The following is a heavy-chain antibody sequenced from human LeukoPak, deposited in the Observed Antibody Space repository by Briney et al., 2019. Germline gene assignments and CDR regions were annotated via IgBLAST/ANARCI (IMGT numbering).Heavy chain of an antibody. CDR3: ASADYDMAFDI. D-gene: IGHD3-9*01. CDR2: IYYSGST. Sequence: SETLSLTCTVSGGSISSGGYYWSWIRQHPGKGLEWIGYIYYSGSTDYNPSLKSRFTMSVDTSKNQFSLRLSSVTAADTAVYYCASADYDMAFDIWGQGTMVTVSS. J-gene: IGHJ3*02. V-gene: IGHV4-31*03. CDR1: GGSISSGGYY.